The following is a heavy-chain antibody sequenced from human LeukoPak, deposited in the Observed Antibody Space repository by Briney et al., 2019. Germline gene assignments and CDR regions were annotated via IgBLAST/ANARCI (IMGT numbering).Heavy chain of an antibody. CDR3: ARNYDSSGYYPTYFDY. CDR1: GGSISSYY. J-gene: IGHJ4*02. Sequence: PSETLSLTCTVSGGSISSYYWSWIRQPPGKGLEWIGYIYYGGSANYNPSLKSRVTISVDTSKNQFSLKLSSVTAADTAVYYCARNYDSSGYYPTYFDYWGQGTLATVSS. D-gene: IGHD3-22*01. V-gene: IGHV4-59*08. CDR2: IYYGGSA.